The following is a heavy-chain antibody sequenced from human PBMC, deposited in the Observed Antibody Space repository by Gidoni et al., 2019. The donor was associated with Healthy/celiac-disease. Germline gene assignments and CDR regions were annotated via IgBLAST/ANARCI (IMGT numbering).Heavy chain of an antibody. CDR1: GFSLSTSGVG. CDR3: APRPENRVIWSGDESYYFDY. D-gene: IGHD3-3*01. J-gene: IGHJ4*02. V-gene: IGHV2-5*01. Sequence: QITLKESGPTLVKPTQTLTLTCTFSGFSLSTSGVGVGWIRQPPGKALEWLALIYWHDDKRYSPSLKSRLTITQDTSKNQVVLTMTNMDPVDTATYYCAPRPENRVIWSGDESYYFDYWGQGTLVTVSS. CDR2: IYWHDDK.